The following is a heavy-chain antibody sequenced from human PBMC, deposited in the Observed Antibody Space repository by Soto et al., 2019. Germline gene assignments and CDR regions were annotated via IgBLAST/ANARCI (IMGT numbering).Heavy chain of an antibody. J-gene: IGHJ4*02. CDR3: ARHKDLSETYWGIDY. Sequence: PGESLKISCKGSGYSFTNYWIGWVRQMPGKGLEWMGIIYPGDSDTRYSPSFQGQVTISADKSISTAYLQWSSLKASDTAMYYCARHKDLSETYWGIDYWGQGTLVTVSS. CDR1: GYSFTNYW. D-gene: IGHD1-26*01. V-gene: IGHV5-51*01. CDR2: IYPGDSDT.